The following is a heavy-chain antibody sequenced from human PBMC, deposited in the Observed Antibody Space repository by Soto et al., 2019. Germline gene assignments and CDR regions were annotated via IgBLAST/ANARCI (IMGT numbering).Heavy chain of an antibody. CDR2: ISPSSSYT. D-gene: IGHD6-13*01. V-gene: IGHV3-11*06. J-gene: IGHJ3*02. CDR1: GFTFSDHY. Sequence: PGGSLRLSCAASGFTFSDHYMSWIRQPPGKGLEWVSYISPSSSYTNYAVSVKGRFTISRDNAKNSLYLQMNSLRGEDTAVYYCARNHIAASRTSAYDIWGQGTLVTVSS. CDR3: ARNHIAASRTSAYDI.